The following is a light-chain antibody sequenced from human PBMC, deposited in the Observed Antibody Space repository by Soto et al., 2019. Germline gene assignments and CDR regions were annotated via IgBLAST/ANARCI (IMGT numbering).Light chain of an antibody. CDR2: LGS. CDR1: QSLLHNNGYNY. CDR3: MQALRTQWT. J-gene: IGKJ1*01. V-gene: IGKV2-28*01. Sequence: DIVMTQSPLSLPVTPGEPASISCRSSQSLLHNNGYNYLDWYLQKPGQSPQLLIYLGSNRASGVPGRFSGSGSGTDFTLKISRVEAEDVGVYYCMQALRTQWTFGRGTKVDIX.